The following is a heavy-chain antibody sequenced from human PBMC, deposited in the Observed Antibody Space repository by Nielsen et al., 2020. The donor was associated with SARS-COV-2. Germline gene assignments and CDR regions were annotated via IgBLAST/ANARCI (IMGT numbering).Heavy chain of an antibody. CDR1: GDTFKNYA. CDR2: INPITGTT. V-gene: IGHV1-69*06. Sequence: SVQVSCKTSGDTFKNYAINWVRQAPGQGLEWMGGINPITGTTVSAQKFQGRLTITADKSTKTAYMELSSLTSDDTAVFYCTRGFEGTTDFDFWGQGTLVIVSS. D-gene: IGHD1-7*01. CDR3: TRGFEGTTDFDF. J-gene: IGHJ4*02.